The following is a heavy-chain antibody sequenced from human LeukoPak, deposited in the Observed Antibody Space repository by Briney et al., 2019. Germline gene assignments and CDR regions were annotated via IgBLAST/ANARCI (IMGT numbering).Heavy chain of an antibody. D-gene: IGHD1-7*01. CDR2: IYSGGST. J-gene: IGHJ4*02. CDR3: ARVGNWNSYYFDY. CDR1: GFTVSNNY. Sequence: GGSLRLSCAASGFTVSNNYMSWVRQAPGKGLEWVSLIYSGGSTYYADSVKGRFTISRDNSKNTLYLQVNSLRAEDTAVYYCARVGNWNSYYFDYWGQGTLVTVSS. V-gene: IGHV3-53*01.